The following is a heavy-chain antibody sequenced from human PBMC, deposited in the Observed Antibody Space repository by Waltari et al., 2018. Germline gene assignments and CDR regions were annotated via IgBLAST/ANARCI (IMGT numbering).Heavy chain of an antibody. Sequence: EVQLLESGGALVQPGGSLRLSCAASGFSFTSYAMVWVRQAPGKGVGWLSIIYSGGSTYYADSVKGRFTVSRDNSKNTLYLEMHSLRTEDTAVYYCARTGRGNHYDSSDFQYWGQGTLVTVSS. J-gene: IGHJ1*01. V-gene: IGHV3-23*03. CDR2: IYSGGST. CDR3: ARTGRGNHYDSSDFQY. D-gene: IGHD3-22*01. CDR1: GFSFTSYA.